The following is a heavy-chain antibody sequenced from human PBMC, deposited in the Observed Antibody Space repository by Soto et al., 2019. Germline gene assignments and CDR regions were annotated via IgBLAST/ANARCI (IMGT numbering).Heavy chain of an antibody. CDR1: GFSLSSPAVG. V-gene: IGHV2-5*02. Sequence: QITLKESGPTLVKPTQPLTLTCTFSGFSLSSPAVGVNWIRQPPGKALEWLALIYWDDDKQYSPSLRSRLTITKDTSKNQVVLTMTNMDPVVTAPYYYTHGSGWLSDYWGQGTLVTVSS. CDR3: THGSGWLSDY. J-gene: IGHJ4*02. D-gene: IGHD6-19*01. CDR2: IYWDDDK.